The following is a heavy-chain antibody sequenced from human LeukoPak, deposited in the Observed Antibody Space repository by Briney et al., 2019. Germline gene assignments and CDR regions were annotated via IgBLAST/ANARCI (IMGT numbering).Heavy chain of an antibody. CDR2: IYYSGST. CDR3: ARDQGGGDYYDINWFDP. Sequence: SETLSLTCTVSGGSISSSSYYWGWIRQPPGKGLEWIGSIYYSGSTYYNPSLKSRVTISVDTSKNQFSLKLSSVTAADTAVYYCARDQGGGDYYDINWFDPWGQGTLVTVSS. V-gene: IGHV4-39*02. D-gene: IGHD3-22*01. CDR1: GGSISSSSYY. J-gene: IGHJ5*02.